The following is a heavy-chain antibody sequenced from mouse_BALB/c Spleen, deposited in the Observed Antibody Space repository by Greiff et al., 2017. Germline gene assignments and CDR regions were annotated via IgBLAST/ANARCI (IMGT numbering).Heavy chain of an antibody. V-gene: IGHV7-3*02. D-gene: IGHD2-3*01. CDR3: AREEWLLLFAY. CDR2: IRNKANGYTT. CDR1: GFTFTDYY. Sequence: EVKVEESGGGLVQPGGSLRLSCATSGFTFTDYYMSWVRQPPGKALEWLGFIRNKANGYTTEYSASVKGRFTISRDNSQSILYLQMNTLRAEDSATYYCAREEWLLLFAYWGQGTLVTVSA. J-gene: IGHJ3*01.